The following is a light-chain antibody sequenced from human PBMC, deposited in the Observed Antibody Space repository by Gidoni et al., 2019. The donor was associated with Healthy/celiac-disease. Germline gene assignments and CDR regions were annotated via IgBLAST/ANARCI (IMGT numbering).Light chain of an antibody. CDR2: DAS. CDR3: QQYDNLPPL. CDR1: QDISNY. Sequence: DIQMPQSPSSLSASVGDRVTITCQASQDISNYLNWYQQKPGKAPKLLIYDASNLETGVPSRFSGSGSGTDFTFTISSLQPEDIATYYCQQYDNLPPLFGGGTKVEIK. J-gene: IGKJ4*01. V-gene: IGKV1-33*01.